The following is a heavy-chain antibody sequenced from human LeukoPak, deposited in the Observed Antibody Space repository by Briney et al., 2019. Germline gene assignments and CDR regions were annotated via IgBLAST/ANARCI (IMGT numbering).Heavy chain of an antibody. CDR2: SKDKANRYTT. CDR1: GFTFSDHH. V-gene: IGHV3-72*01. D-gene: IGHD1-26*01. J-gene: IGHJ4*02. Sequence: GGSLRLSCAASGFTFSDHHMDWVRQAPAKGQELVGRSKDKANRYTTEYAASVKGRFTTSRDDSKKSVYLQMNSLKTEDTAVYYCAKKRSGSNYPFDYWGQGTLATVSS. CDR3: AKKRSGSNYPFDY.